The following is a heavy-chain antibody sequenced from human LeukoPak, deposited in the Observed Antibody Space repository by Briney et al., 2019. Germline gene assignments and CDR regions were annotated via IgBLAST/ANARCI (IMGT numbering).Heavy chain of an antibody. J-gene: IGHJ6*02. V-gene: IGHV1-46*01. CDR1: GYTFTSYY. CDR3: VRAMAPLDTFNYQYAMDV. Sequence: GASVKVSCKASGYTFTSYYMHWVRQAPGQGLEWMGIINPSGGSTSYAQKFQGRFTLTRETFISTAYMELSSLRSDDTAVYYCVRAMAPLDTFNYQYAMDVWGQGIMVAVSS. CDR2: INPSGGST. D-gene: IGHD5-24*01.